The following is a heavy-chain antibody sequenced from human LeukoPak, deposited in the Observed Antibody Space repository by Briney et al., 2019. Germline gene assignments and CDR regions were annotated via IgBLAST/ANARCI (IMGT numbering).Heavy chain of an antibody. CDR3: ERRILTNEHRSFDY. D-gene: IGHD1-1*01. CDR2: INSDGSST. J-gene: IGHJ4*02. Sequence: GGSLRLSCAASGFTFSSYWMHWVRQAPGKGLVWVSRINSDGSSTSYADSVKGRFTISRDNAKNTLYLQMNSLRAEDTAVYYCERRILTNEHRSFDYWGQGTLVTVSS. V-gene: IGHV3-74*01. CDR1: GFTFSSYW.